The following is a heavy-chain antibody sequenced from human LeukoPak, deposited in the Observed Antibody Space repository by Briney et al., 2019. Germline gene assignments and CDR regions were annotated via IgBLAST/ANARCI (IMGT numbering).Heavy chain of an antibody. J-gene: IGHJ5*02. V-gene: IGHV4-59*01. CDR2: IYYTGST. D-gene: IGHD3-3*01. CDR1: GDSMSSYY. Sequence: SETLSLTCTVSGDSMSSYYWSWVRQPPGKGLEWIGFIYYTGSTNYSPSLKSRVTISVDTSKNQFSLKLSSVTAADTAVYYCARELPKANYDFWREGNWFDPWGQGTLVTVSS. CDR3: ARELPKANYDFWREGNWFDP.